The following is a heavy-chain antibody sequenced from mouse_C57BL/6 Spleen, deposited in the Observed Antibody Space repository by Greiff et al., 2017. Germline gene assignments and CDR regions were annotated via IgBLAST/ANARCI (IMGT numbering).Heavy chain of an antibody. J-gene: IGHJ4*01. Sequence: EVKLVESGGDLVKPGGSLKLSCAASGFTFSSYGMSWVRQTPDKRLEWVATISSGGSYTYYTDSVKGRFTLSRDNAKNTLYLQMSRLKSEATAMYYCARHGEGLLGAMDDWGQGASVTVSS. CDR1: GFTFSSYG. CDR3: ARHGEGLLGAMDD. V-gene: IGHV5-6*01. CDR2: ISSGGSYT. D-gene: IGHD2-3*01.